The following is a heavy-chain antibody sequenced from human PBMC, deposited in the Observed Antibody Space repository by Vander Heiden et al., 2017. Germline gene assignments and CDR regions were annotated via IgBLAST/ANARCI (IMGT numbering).Heavy chain of an antibody. J-gene: IGHJ4*02. CDR3: AKDFFWRISMYVFDH. V-gene: IGHV3-23*01. CDR1: GLTFNSYA. CDR2: VSSSGDRQ. D-gene: IGHD3-10*02. Sequence: EVQLSESGGTLVQPGGSLRLSCAASGLTFNSYAMNWVRQAPGKGLEWVSTVSSSGDRQDYADSVKGRFTISRDNSKNTLFLQMKSLRAEDTAVYYCAKDFFWRISMYVFDHWGQGTLVTVSP.